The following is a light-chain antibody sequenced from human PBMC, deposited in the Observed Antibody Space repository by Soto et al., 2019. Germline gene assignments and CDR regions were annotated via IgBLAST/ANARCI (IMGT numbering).Light chain of an antibody. V-gene: IGLV2-14*02. J-gene: IGLJ2*01. CDR1: ISDVGNYHL. CDR2: EGS. CDR3: SSYAPSDVV. Sequence: QSALTQPASVSGSPGQSITISCIGIISDVGNYHLVSWYQQHPGKAPKLMIYEGSKRPSGVSNRFSGSKSGNTASLTVSGLQAADEAYYFCSSYAPSDVVFGGGTKLTVL.